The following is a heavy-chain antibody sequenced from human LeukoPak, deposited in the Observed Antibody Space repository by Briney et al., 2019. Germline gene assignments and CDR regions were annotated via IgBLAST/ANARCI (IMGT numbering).Heavy chain of an antibody. J-gene: IGHJ4*02. CDR3: ARDSRDGYYRPDYFDY. D-gene: IGHD5-24*01. Sequence: GGSLRLPCAASGFTFSSYEMNWVRQAPGKGLEWVSYISSSGSTIYYADSVKGRFTISRDNAKNSLYLQMNSLRAEDTAVYYCARDSRDGYYRPDYFDYWGQGILVTVSS. V-gene: IGHV3-48*03. CDR2: ISSSGSTI. CDR1: GFTFSSYE.